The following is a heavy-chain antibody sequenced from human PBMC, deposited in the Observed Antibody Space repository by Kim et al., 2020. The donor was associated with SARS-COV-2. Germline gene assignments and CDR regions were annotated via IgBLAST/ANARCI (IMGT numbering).Heavy chain of an antibody. D-gene: IGHD3-22*01. Sequence: SVKGRFTISRDNAKNSLYLQMNSLRAEDTAVYYCAREGADYYDSSGYSDYWGQGTLVTVSS. CDR3: AREGADYYDSSGYSDY. V-gene: IGHV3-21*01. J-gene: IGHJ4*02.